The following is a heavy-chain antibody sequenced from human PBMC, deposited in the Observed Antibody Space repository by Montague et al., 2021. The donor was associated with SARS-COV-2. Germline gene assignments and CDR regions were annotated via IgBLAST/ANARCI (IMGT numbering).Heavy chain of an antibody. J-gene: IGHJ4*02. CDR3: ARDGWMTTMTTFDY. V-gene: IGHV3-21*01. CDR2: ISTSTYI. CDR1: GFTFNSYN. D-gene: IGHD4-17*01. Sequence: SLRLSCAASGFTFNSYNMNWVRQAPGKGLEWVSHISTSTYIDYADSVKGRFTISRDNAKSSLYLQMHSLRVEDTAVYYCARDGWMTTMTTFDYRGQGTLVTVSS.